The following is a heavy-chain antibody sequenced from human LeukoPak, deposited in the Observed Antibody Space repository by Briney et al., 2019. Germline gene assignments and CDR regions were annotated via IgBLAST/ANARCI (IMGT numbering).Heavy chain of an antibody. CDR1: GGSFSGYY. Sequence: PSETLSLTCAVYGGSFSGYYWSWIRQPPGKGLEWIGEINHSGSTNYNPSLKSRVTISVDTSKNQFSLKLSSVTAADTAVYYCARYYDFWSGYYPADWFDPWGQGTLVTVSS. CDR2: INHSGST. CDR3: ARYYDFWSGYYPADWFDP. V-gene: IGHV4-34*01. J-gene: IGHJ5*02. D-gene: IGHD3-3*01.